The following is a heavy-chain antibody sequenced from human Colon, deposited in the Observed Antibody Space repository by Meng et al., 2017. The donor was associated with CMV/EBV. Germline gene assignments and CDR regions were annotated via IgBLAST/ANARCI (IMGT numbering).Heavy chain of an antibody. V-gene: IGHV3-21*01. D-gene: IGHD3-3*01. CDR1: GFTFSEYS. CDR2: ISTDSTYI. Sequence: GESLKISCSGSGFTFSEYSLSWVRQAPGKGLEWVSSISTDSTYIYYGDSLKGRFTVSRDNAKDSLYLQMDSLRVEDTAVYYCARDVDPRKLFGVVIIRGAFDSWGQGALVTVSS. J-gene: IGHJ4*02. CDR3: ARDVDPRKLFGVVIIRGAFDS.